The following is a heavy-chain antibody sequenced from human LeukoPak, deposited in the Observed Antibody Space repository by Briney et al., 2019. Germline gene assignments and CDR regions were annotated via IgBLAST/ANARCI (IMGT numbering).Heavy chain of an antibody. CDR1: GFSFSTYA. CDR2: VSYDGNIK. D-gene: IGHD1-26*01. J-gene: IGHJ5*02. Sequence: GWSLRLSCAACGFSFSTYALHWVRQAPGKGLEWVAAVSYDGNIKDYADSVKGRFTISRDNSKNILYLQMNSLRDEDTAMYYCSREGTNSGNHRSYFDPWGQGTLVTVSS. CDR3: SREGTNSGNHRSYFDP. V-gene: IGHV3-30-3*01.